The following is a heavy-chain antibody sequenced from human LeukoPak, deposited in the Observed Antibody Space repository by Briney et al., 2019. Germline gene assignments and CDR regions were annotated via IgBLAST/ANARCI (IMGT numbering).Heavy chain of an antibody. Sequence: SVKVSCKASGGTFSSYAISWVRQAPGQGLEWMGGIIPIFGTANYAQKFQGRVTITADESTSTAYMELSSLRSEDTAVYYCARESPYYDSSGYYSGHFDYWGQGTPVTVSS. V-gene: IGHV1-69*13. J-gene: IGHJ4*02. D-gene: IGHD3-22*01. CDR2: IIPIFGTA. CDR1: GGTFSSYA. CDR3: ARESPYYDSSGYYSGHFDY.